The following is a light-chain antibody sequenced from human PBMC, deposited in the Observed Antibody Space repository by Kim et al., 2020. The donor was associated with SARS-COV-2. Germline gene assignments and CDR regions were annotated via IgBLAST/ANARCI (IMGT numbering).Light chain of an antibody. J-gene: IGLJ3*02. Sequence: SYELTQPSSVSVSPGQTARITCSGDVLAKKYARWFQQKPGQAPVLVIYKDSERPSGIPERFSGSSSGTTVTLTISGAQVEDEADYYCYSAADNNLWVFGGGTKLPVL. CDR2: KDS. CDR3: YSAADNNLWV. V-gene: IGLV3-27*01. CDR1: VLAKKY.